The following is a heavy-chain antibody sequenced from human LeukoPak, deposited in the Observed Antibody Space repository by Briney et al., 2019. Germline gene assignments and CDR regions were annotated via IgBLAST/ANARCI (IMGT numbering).Heavy chain of an antibody. CDR2: MNPNSGNT. D-gene: IGHD5-18*01. CDR3: AKNVGDTGTFDY. CDR1: GYTFTTYD. V-gene: IGHV1-8*01. J-gene: IGHJ4*02. Sequence: ASVKVSCKASGYTFTTYDINWVRQATGQGLEWMGWMNPNSGNTGYAQRFQGRVTMTRDTSISTAYMELNSLTSEDTAVYYCAKNVGDTGTFDYRGQGTLVTVSS.